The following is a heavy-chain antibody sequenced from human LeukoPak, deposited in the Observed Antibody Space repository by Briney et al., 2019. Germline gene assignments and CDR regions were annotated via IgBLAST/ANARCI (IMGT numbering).Heavy chain of an antibody. CDR2: MNPNSGNT. CDR1: GYTFTSYD. D-gene: IGHD2-15*01. J-gene: IGHJ4*02. CDR3: ARGVRCSGGSCYSENLDY. V-gene: IGHV1-8*03. Sequence: ASVKVSCKASGYTFTSYDINWVRQATGQGLERMGWMNPNSGNTGYAQKFQGRVTITRNTSISTAYMELSSLRSEDTAVYYCARGVRCSGGSCYSENLDYWGQGTLVTVSS.